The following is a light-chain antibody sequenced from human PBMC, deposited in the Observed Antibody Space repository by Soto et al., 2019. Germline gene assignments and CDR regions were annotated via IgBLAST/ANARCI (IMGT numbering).Light chain of an antibody. CDR3: QRSYSTPPT. CDR1: QSISSY. V-gene: IGKV1-39*01. J-gene: IGKJ1*01. Sequence: DIQMTQSPSSLSASVGDRVTITCRASQSISSYLNWYQQKPGKAPKLLIYAASSLQSGVPSRFSGSGSGTDFTLTISSLQPEDFATYYCQRSYSTPPTFGQGTQVDIK. CDR2: AAS.